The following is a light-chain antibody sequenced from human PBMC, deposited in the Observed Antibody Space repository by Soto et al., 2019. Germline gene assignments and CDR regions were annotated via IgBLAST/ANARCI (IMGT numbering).Light chain of an antibody. Sequence: EIVLTQSPGTLSLSPGQRATLSCRASESISRDYLAWYQQRLGQAPRLLIYGASSGATGIPDRFSGSGSGSGFTLTISRLEAEDSAVYYCQQYGDSPYTFGQGTKVDIK. CDR1: ESISRDY. CDR3: QQYGDSPYT. V-gene: IGKV3-20*01. J-gene: IGKJ2*01. CDR2: GAS.